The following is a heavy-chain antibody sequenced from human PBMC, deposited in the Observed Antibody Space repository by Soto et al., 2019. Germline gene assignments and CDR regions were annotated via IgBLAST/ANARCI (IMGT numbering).Heavy chain of an antibody. J-gene: IGHJ4*02. CDR1: GFTFGDYA. CDR3: AKSHTTSGWYVTTDY. D-gene: IGHD6-19*01. CDR2: ISWNSGSI. V-gene: IGHV3-9*01. Sequence: GGSLRLSCAASGFTFGDYAMQWVRQAPGKGLEWVSAISWNSGSIDYADSVKGRFTISRDNAKNSLYLQMNSLRAEDTALYYCAKSHTTSGWYVTTDYWGQGTRVTVSS.